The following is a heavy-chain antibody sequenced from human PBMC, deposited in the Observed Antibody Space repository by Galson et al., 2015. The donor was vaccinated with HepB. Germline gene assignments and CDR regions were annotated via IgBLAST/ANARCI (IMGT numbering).Heavy chain of an antibody. CDR3: AKDAYKSSYYFDS. D-gene: IGHD3-16*01. V-gene: IGHV3-33*06. Sequence: SLRLSCAASGFTFGNYGMHWVRQAPGKGLEWVAVIWNDGNNRYYSDSVKGRLSISRDNSKNTLYLQMNSLRAEDTAMYYCAKDAYKSSYYFDSWGQGALVTVSS. J-gene: IGHJ4*02. CDR2: IWNDGNNR. CDR1: GFTFGNYG.